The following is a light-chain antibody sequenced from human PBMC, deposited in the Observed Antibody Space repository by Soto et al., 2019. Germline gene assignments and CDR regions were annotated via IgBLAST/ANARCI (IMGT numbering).Light chain of an antibody. Sequence: QPVLTQPPSASGTPGQRVTISCSGSRSNIGSNSVNWYQQLPGTAPKLLMFSNNHRPSGVPDRFSGSKSGTSASLAISGLQSEDEADYYCAAWDDSLNGPILGGGTKVTVL. CDR3: AAWDDSLNGPI. J-gene: IGLJ2*01. CDR1: RSNIGSNS. CDR2: SNN. V-gene: IGLV1-44*01.